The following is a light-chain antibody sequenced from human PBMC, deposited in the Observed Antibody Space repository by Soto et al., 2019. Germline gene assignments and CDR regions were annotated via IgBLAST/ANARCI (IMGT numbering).Light chain of an antibody. CDR2: GAS. CDR1: ENVRNNY. Sequence: EIVLTQSPGTLSLSQGERATLSCRASENVRNNYLAWYQQKPGQAPRLLISGASKRATGIPDRFSGSGSGTDFTLTINRLEPEDFALYYCQQYYFMWTFGQGTKVDIK. J-gene: IGKJ1*01. CDR3: QQYYFMWT. V-gene: IGKV3-20*01.